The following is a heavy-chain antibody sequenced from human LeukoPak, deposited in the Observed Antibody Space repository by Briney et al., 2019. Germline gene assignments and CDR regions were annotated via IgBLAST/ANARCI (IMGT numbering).Heavy chain of an antibody. CDR1: GYTFTSYG. V-gene: IGHV1-18*01. CDR3: AREPLTFYYDSSPNAFDI. D-gene: IGHD3-22*01. CDR2: ISAYNGNT. J-gene: IGHJ3*02. Sequence: GASVKVSCKASGYTFTSYGISWVRQAPGQGLEWMGWISAYNGNTNYAQKLQGRVTMTTDTSTSTAYMELRSLRSDDTAVYHCAREPLTFYYDSSPNAFDIWGQGTMVTVSS.